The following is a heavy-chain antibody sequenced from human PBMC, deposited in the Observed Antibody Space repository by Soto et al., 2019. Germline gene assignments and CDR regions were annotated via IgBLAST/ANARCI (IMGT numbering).Heavy chain of an antibody. J-gene: IGHJ6*02. D-gene: IGHD3-16*01. CDR1: GYTFSDFD. V-gene: IGHV1-8*01. CDR2: MNAKSGDT. CDR3: ARGNPFNYAGFDV. Sequence: QAHLEQSGAEVKSPGASVKVSCKASGYTFSDFDINWLRQASGQGPEWMGWMNAKSGDTFFAQRFQGKFTMTWDTSLSTDYMEVGSLTSDDTAMYYCARGNPFNYAGFDVWGQGTTVSVSS.